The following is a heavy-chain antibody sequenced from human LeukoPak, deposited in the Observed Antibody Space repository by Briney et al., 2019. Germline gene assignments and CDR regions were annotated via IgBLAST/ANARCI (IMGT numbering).Heavy chain of an antibody. CDR1: GFTFSSYS. Sequence: GGSLRLSCAASGFTFSSYSMNWVRQAPGRGLEWVAFISSSGGTMYYADSVRGRFTLSRDSAKNSLPLEMNSLRVEDTAVYFCARTEMSPYYYYGMDVWGQGTTVIVSS. D-gene: IGHD5-24*01. CDR2: ISSSGGTM. V-gene: IGHV3-48*04. J-gene: IGHJ6*02. CDR3: ARTEMSPYYYYGMDV.